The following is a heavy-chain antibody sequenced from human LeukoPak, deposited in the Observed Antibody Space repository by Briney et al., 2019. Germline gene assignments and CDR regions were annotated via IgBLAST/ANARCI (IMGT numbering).Heavy chain of an antibody. Sequence: ASVKVSCKASGYTFTSYYMHWVRQAPGQGLEWMGIINPSGGSTSYAQKSQGRVTMTRDTSTRTVYMELSSLRSEDTAVYYCAREGVRNYDFWSGPAPYYYYMDVWGKGTTVTVSS. D-gene: IGHD3-3*01. CDR1: GYTFTSYY. V-gene: IGHV1-46*03. CDR2: INPSGGST. CDR3: AREGVRNYDFWSGPAPYYYYMDV. J-gene: IGHJ6*03.